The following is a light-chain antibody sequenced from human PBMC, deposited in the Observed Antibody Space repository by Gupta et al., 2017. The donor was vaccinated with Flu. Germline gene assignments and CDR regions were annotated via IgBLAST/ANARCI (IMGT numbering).Light chain of an antibody. V-gene: IGKV4-1*01. CDR2: WAS. J-gene: IGKJ2*01. CDR3: QQDYSTPYI. Sequence: DIVMTQSPDSLAVSLGERATTNCKSSQSVLYSSNNKNYLAWYQQKPGQPPKLLIYWASTRESGVPDRFSGSGSGTDFTLTISSLQAEDVAVYYCQQDYSTPYIFGQGTKLEIK. CDR1: QSVLYSSNNKNY.